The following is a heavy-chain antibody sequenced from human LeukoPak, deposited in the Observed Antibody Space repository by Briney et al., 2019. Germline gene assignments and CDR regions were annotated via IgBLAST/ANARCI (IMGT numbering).Heavy chain of an antibody. CDR2: IRYDGSNK. D-gene: IGHD3-22*01. CDR1: GFTFSSYG. Sequence: GGSLRLSCAASGFTFSSYGMHWVRQAPGKGLEWVAFIRYDGSNKYYADSVKGRFTISRDNSKNTLYLQMNSLRAEDTAVYYCARAPDYYDSILEFDYWGQGTLVTVSS. J-gene: IGHJ4*02. V-gene: IGHV3-30*02. CDR3: ARAPDYYDSILEFDY.